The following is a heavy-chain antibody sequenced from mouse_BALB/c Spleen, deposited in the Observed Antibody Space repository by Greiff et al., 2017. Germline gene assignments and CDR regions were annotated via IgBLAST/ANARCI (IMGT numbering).Heavy chain of an antibody. CDR1: GDSITSGY. Sequence: DVMLVESGPSLVKPSQTLSLTCSVTGDSITSGYWNWIRKFPGNKLEYMGYISYSGSTYYNPSLKSRISITRDTSKNQYYLQLNSVTTEDTATYYCARSGVYYDYEGYFDVWGAGTTVTVSS. CDR2: ISYSGST. CDR3: ARSGVYYDYEGYFDV. J-gene: IGHJ1*01. D-gene: IGHD2-4*01. V-gene: IGHV3-8*02.